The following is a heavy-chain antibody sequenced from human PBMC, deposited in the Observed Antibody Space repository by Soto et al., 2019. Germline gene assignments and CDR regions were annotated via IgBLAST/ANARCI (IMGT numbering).Heavy chain of an antibody. V-gene: IGHV4-34*01. CDR2: INHSGST. Sequence: SETLSLTCAVYGGSFSGYYWSWIRQPPGKGLEWIGEINHSGSTNYNPSLKSRVTISVDTSKNQFSLKLSSVTAADTAVYYCARVFGPSSSWYVVRRARFDPWGQGTLVTVSS. D-gene: IGHD6-13*01. CDR3: ARVFGPSSSWYVVRRARFDP. CDR1: GGSFSGYY. J-gene: IGHJ5*02.